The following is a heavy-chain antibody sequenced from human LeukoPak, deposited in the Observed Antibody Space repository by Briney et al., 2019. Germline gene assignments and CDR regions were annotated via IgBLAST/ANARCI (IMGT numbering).Heavy chain of an antibody. CDR2: IWYDGSNK. J-gene: IGHJ4*02. CDR3: AREGKQWLD. V-gene: IGHV3-33*08. Sequence: GGSLRLSCAASGFTFSSYWMSWVRQAPGKGLEWVAVIWYDGSNKYYADSVKGRFTISRDNSKNTLYLQMNSLRAEDTAVYYCAREGKQWLDWGQGTLVTVSS. CDR1: GFTFSSYW. D-gene: IGHD6-19*01.